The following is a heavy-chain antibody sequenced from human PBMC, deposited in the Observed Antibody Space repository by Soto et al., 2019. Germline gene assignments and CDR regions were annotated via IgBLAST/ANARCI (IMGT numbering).Heavy chain of an antibody. CDR2: IYYSGSV. Sequence: QVQLQESGPGLVKPPQTLSLTCSVSGASISSGGYYWSWIRQHPGKGLEWIGYIYYSGSVYYNPSLKSRTTISVDMSKNQFSLKLSSVTAADTAVYYCARDASSSMAVRGGMDVWGQGTTVTVSS. CDR3: ARDASSSMAVRGGMDV. J-gene: IGHJ6*02. CDR1: GASISSGGYY. V-gene: IGHV4-31*03. D-gene: IGHD6-6*01.